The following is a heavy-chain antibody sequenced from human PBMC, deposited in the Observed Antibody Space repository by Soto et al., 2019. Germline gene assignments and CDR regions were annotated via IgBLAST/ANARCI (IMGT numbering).Heavy chain of an antibody. V-gene: IGHV1-24*01. J-gene: IGHJ4*02. D-gene: IGHD1-26*01. Sequence: ASVKVSCKVSGYTLTELSMHWVRQAPGKGLEWMGGFDPEDGETIYAQKFQGRVTMTEDTSTDTAYMELSSLRSEDTAVYYCATDGPPRVGATSDNDYWGQGTLVTVSS. CDR1: GYTLTELS. CDR2: FDPEDGET. CDR3: ATDGPPRVGATSDNDY.